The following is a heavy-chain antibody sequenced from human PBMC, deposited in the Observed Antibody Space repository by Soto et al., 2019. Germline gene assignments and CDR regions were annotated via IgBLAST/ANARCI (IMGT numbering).Heavy chain of an antibody. V-gene: IGHV6-1*01. CDR3: ARGSYYSGWV. Sequence: LSLTCAISGDSVSSTSTAWSWIRQSPSRGLEWLGRTYYRSNWYTDYAVSVKSRITISPDTSKNQFSLQLNSVTPEDTAVYYCARGSYYSGWVWGQGTLVNVS. CDR1: GDSVSSTSTA. D-gene: IGHD6-19*01. CDR2: TYYRSNWYT. J-gene: IGHJ4*02.